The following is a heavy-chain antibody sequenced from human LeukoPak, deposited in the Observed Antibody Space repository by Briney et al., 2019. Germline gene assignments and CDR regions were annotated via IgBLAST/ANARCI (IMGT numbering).Heavy chain of an antibody. CDR3: ARARDYTTLYYFDY. D-gene: IGHD4-11*01. J-gene: IGHJ4*02. V-gene: IGHV1-8*01. CDR1: GYTFTSYD. CDR2: MNPNSANA. Sequence: ASVKVSCKASGYTFTSYDINWVRQATGQGLEWMGWMNPNSANAGYAQKFQGRVTMTRDTSMTTAYMELSSLRSEDTAVYYCARARDYTTLYYFDYWGQGTLVTVSS.